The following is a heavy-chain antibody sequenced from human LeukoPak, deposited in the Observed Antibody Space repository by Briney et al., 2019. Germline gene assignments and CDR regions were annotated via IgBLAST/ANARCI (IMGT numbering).Heavy chain of an antibody. CDR1: GFTFSSYW. J-gene: IGHJ4*02. V-gene: IGHV3-74*01. D-gene: IGHD2-15*01. Sequence: GGSLRLSCAASGFTFSSYWMHWVRQAPGKGLVWVSRINSDGSSTSYADSVKGRFTISRDNAKNTLYLQMNSLRAEDTAVYYCARDSIPLDCSGGSCYSEEGFDYWGQGTLVTVSS. CDR3: ARDSIPLDCSGGSCYSEEGFDY. CDR2: INSDGSST.